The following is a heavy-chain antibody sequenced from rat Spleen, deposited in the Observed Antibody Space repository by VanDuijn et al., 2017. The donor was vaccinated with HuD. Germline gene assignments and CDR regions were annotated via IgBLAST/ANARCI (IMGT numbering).Heavy chain of an antibody. Sequence: EVQLVESGGGLVQPGRSLKLSCAASGFTFSDYGVAWVRQAPTKGLEWVATISYGDNSGHSSTYYRDPVKGRFTISRDNAKSTLSLQMDSLRSEDTATYYCARRHYGYTDYFDSWGQGVMVTVSS. J-gene: IGHJ2*01. CDR2: ISYGDNSGHSST. D-gene: IGHD1-9*01. CDR3: ARRHYGYTDYFDS. CDR1: GFTFSDYG. V-gene: IGHV5-29*01.